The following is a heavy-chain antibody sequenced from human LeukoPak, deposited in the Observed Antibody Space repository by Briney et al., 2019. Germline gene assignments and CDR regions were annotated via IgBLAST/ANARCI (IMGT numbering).Heavy chain of an antibody. Sequence: KSGGSLRLSCAASGFTFSSYGMNWVRQAPGKGLEWVSSISSSSSYIYYADSVKGRFTISRDNAKNSLYLQMNSLRAEDTAVYYCARGGWVFGVVITASFDYWGQGTLVTVSS. CDR3: ARGGWVFGVVITASFDY. CDR2: ISSSSSYI. CDR1: GFTFSSYG. V-gene: IGHV3-21*01. J-gene: IGHJ4*02. D-gene: IGHD3-3*01.